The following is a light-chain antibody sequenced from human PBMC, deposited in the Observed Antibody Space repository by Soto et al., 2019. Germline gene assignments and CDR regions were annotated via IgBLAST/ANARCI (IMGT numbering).Light chain of an antibody. CDR2: EVS. V-gene: IGLV2-14*01. J-gene: IGLJ2*01. CDR1: SSDVGSYKY. CDR3: SSYATNRDVL. Sequence: QSVLTQPASVSGSPGQSITISCTGTSSDVGSYKYVSWYQQHPGKAPKLIIYEVSDRPSGVSNRFSGSKSGNTASLPIAGLQAEDEADYYCSSYATNRDVLFGGGTKVTVL.